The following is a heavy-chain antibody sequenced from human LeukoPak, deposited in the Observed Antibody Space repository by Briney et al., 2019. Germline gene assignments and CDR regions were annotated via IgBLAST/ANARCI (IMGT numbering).Heavy chain of an antibody. CDR2: ISGSGGST. Sequence: PGGSLRLSCAASGFTFSSYAMSWVRQAPGKGLEWVSAISGSGGSTYYADSVKGRFTISRDNSKNTLYLQMNSLRAEDTAVYYCAKDHRRATYYDFWSGYSFDYWGQGTLVTVSS. CDR3: AKDHRRATYYDFWSGYSFDY. V-gene: IGHV3-23*01. CDR1: GFTFSSYA. J-gene: IGHJ4*02. D-gene: IGHD3-3*01.